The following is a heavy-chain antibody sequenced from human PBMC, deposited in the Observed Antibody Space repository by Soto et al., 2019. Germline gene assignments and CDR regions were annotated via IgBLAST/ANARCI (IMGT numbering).Heavy chain of an antibody. CDR1: GFPFTSSG. V-gene: IGHV3-30*03. Sequence: QVQLVESGGGVVQPGRSPRLSCAGSGFPFTSSGMHWVREGPDKGLEWVAVISYDGSDKYYADSVKGRFTISRDNSKNMLYLQMNSLRPEDTALYYCVGGQYYFDYRGQGTLVIVSS. CDR3: VGGQYYFDY. J-gene: IGHJ4*02. CDR2: ISYDGSDK. D-gene: IGHD3-10*01.